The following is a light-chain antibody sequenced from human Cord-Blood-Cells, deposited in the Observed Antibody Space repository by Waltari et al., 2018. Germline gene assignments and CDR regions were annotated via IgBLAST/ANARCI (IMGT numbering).Light chain of an antibody. J-gene: IGKJ2*01. CDR2: AAS. CDR1: QSISSY. V-gene: IGKV1-39*01. Sequence: DIQMTQSPSSLSASVADRVPITCRASQSISSYLNWYQQKPGKAPKLLIYAASSLQSGVPSRFSGSGSGTDFTLTISSLQPEDFATYYCQQSYSTPYTFGQGTKLEIK. CDR3: QQSYSTPYT.